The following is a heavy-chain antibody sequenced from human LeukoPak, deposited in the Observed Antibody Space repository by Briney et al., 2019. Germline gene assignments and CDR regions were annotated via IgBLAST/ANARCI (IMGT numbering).Heavy chain of an antibody. J-gene: IGHJ4*02. CDR1: GFTVSSNY. V-gene: IGHV3-21*01. CDR2: ISSGSSYI. CDR3: ARDRRWNYDY. D-gene: IGHD1-7*01. Sequence: GGSLRLSCAASGFTVSSNYMSWVRQAPGKGLEWVSSISSGSSYIYYADSVKGRFTISRDNAKNSLYLQMNSLRAEDTAVYYCARDRRWNYDYWGQGTLVTVSS.